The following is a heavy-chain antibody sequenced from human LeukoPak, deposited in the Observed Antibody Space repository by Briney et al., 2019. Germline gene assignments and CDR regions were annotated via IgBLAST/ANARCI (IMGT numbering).Heavy chain of an antibody. CDR2: IYYSGST. J-gene: IGHJ4*02. D-gene: IGHD6-19*01. CDR1: GGSISSYY. V-gene: IGHV4-59*08. Sequence: SETLSLTCTVSGGSISSYYWSWIRQPPGKGLEWIGYIYYSGSTNYNPSLKSRVTISVDTSKNQFSLKLSSVTAADTAVYYCARHSRWLVFDYWGQGTLVTVSS. CDR3: ARHSRWLVFDY.